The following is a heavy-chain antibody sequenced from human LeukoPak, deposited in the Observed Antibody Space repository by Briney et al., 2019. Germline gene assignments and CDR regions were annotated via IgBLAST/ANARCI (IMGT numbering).Heavy chain of an antibody. Sequence: TGGSLRLSCAGSGFTCSWYSMHWVRQAPGKGLEWVSAISGSGGSTYYADSVKGRFTISRDNSKNTLYLQMNSLRAEDTAVYYCAKVNADYWGQGTLVTVSS. CDR1: GFTCSWYS. CDR3: AKVNADY. J-gene: IGHJ4*02. V-gene: IGHV3-23*01. CDR2: ISGSGGST.